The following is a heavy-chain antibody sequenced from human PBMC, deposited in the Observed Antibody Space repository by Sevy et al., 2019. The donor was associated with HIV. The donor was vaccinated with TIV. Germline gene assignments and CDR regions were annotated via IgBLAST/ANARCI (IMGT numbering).Heavy chain of an antibody. D-gene: IGHD2-2*01. CDR1: GGSISSYY. J-gene: IGHJ4*02. Sequence: SETLSLTCTVSGGSISSYYWSWIRQPPGKGLEWIGYIYYSGSTNYNPSLKSRVTISVDTSKNQFSLKRSSWTGPDTAVYYCARDMLGYCSSTSCYAEGYFDYWGQGTLFTVSS. V-gene: IGHV4-59*01. CDR3: ARDMLGYCSSTSCYAEGYFDY. CDR2: IYYSGST.